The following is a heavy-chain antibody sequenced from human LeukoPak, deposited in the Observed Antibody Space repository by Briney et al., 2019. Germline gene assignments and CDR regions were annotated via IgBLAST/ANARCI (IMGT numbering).Heavy chain of an antibody. CDR3: ATAPRQWLVLSVGQTFDY. CDR1: GYTLTELS. J-gene: IGHJ4*02. D-gene: IGHD6-19*01. Sequence: ASVKVSCKVSGYTLTELSRHWVRQAPGKGLEWMGGFDPEDGETIYAQKFQGRVTMTEDTSTDTAYMELSSLRSEDTAVYYCATAPRQWLVLSVGQTFDYWGQGTLVTVSS. CDR2: FDPEDGET. V-gene: IGHV1-24*01.